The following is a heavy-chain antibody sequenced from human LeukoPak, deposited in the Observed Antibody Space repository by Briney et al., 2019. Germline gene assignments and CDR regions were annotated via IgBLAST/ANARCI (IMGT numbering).Heavy chain of an antibody. CDR2: ISGNGGST. CDR1: AFTFSSYG. Sequence: GGSLRLSCAASAFTFSSYGMTWVRQAPGKGLEWVSTISGNGGSTYYADSVKGRFTISRDNSKNTLYLQMSSLRAEDTAVYYCAKTFQWFYMDVWGKGTTVTISS. J-gene: IGHJ6*03. V-gene: IGHV3-23*01. D-gene: IGHD2-8*01. CDR3: AKTFQWFYMDV.